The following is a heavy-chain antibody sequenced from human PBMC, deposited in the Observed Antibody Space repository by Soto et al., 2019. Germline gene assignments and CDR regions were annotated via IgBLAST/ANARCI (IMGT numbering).Heavy chain of an antibody. V-gene: IGHV4-59*01. D-gene: IGHD2-15*01. J-gene: IGHJ4*02. CDR2: ISDSGST. CDR3: ATNRACSPTVCIGVLDY. Sequence: PSETLSLTCNVSGGSISSYFWSWIRQPPGKGLEWIGYISDSGSTNYNPSLKSRVTISADTSKSQFSLKLSSVTAADTAVYYCATNRACSPTVCIGVLDYWGQGTLVTVSS. CDR1: GGSISSYF.